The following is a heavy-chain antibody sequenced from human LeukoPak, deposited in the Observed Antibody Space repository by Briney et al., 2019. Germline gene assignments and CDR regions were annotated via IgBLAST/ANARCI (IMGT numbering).Heavy chain of an antibody. CDR1: GFTFSSYW. CDR3: ARDGGYSGYDWWDYGMDV. D-gene: IGHD5-12*01. J-gene: IGHJ6*02. V-gene: IGHV3-7*01. Sequence: GGSLRLSCAASGFTFSSYWMSWVRQAPGKGLEWVANIKQDGSEKYYVDSVKGRFTISRDNAKNSLYLQMNSLRAEDTAVYYCARDGGYSGYDWWDYGMDVWGQGTTVTVSS. CDR2: IKQDGSEK.